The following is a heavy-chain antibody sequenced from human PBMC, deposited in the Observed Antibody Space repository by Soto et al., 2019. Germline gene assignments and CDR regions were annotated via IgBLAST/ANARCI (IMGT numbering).Heavy chain of an antibody. CDR2: IYYTGRT. Sequence: QLQLQESGPGLVKPSETLSLTCTVSGGSISGSSYYWCWIRQPPGKGLEWIGAIYYTGRTYYKPSLKSRVTISVDTSKNQFSLKLNSVSAADTAVYYCASGGEGSIAVAGWGQGTLVTVSS. CDR1: GGSISGSSYY. V-gene: IGHV4-39*01. D-gene: IGHD6-19*01. J-gene: IGHJ4*02. CDR3: ASGGEGSIAVAG.